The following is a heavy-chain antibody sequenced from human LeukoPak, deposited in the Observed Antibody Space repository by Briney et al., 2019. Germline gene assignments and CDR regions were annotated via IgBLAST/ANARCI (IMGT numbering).Heavy chain of an antibody. V-gene: IGHV3-7*03. J-gene: IGHJ4*02. CDR2: IKQDGSEK. CDR1: GFAISSYW. CDR3: ARDSSGWYASYYFDY. Sequence: GGTLRLSCAASGFAISSYWMSWVRQAPGKGPEWVANIKQDGSEKYNVDSVKGRFTISRDNAKNSLDLQMNSLRAEDTAVYYCARDSSGWYASYYFDYWGQGTLVTVSS. D-gene: IGHD6-19*01.